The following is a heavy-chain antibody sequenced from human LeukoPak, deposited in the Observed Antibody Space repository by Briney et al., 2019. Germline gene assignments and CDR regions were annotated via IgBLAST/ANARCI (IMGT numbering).Heavy chain of an antibody. D-gene: IGHD3-22*01. J-gene: IGHJ5*02. CDR1: GGSFSGYY. CDR3: ARRRAFTMIVRGPFDP. CDR2: INHSGST. Sequence: SETLSLTCAVYGGSFSGYYWSWIRQPPGKGLEWIGEINHSGSTNYNPSLKSRVTISVDTSKNQFSLKLSSVTAADTAVYYCARRRAFTMIVRGPFDPWGQGTLVTVSS. V-gene: IGHV4-34*01.